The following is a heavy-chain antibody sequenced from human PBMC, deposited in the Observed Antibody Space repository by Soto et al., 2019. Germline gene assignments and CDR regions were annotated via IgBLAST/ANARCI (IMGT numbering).Heavy chain of an antibody. J-gene: IGHJ4*02. V-gene: IGHV1-18*01. CDR3: ARDRGSYALDY. D-gene: IGHD1-26*01. Sequence: QVQLVQSGAEVKKPGASVKVSCKASGYTFTSYGISWVRQAPGQGLEWMGWISANNGNTNYAQNLQGRVTMTTDTSTRTAYMERRSLRSDDTAVYYCARDRGSYALDYWGQGTLVTVSS. CDR2: ISANNGNT. CDR1: GYTFTSYG.